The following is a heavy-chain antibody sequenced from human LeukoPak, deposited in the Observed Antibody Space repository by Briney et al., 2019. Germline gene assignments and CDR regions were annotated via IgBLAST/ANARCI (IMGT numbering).Heavy chain of an antibody. J-gene: IGHJ5*02. Sequence: SETLSLTCAVDGGWFSEECWVRIRQPPGKGLEWIGEINHSGSTNYNPSLKSRGTRSLDTSKNQFSLTISAVSTADTAVYECERRGIAAAYHWGQGTLVTVSS. CDR1: GGWFSEEC. D-gene: IGHD6-13*01. CDR3: ERRGIAAAYH. V-gene: IGHV4-34*01. CDR2: INHSGST.